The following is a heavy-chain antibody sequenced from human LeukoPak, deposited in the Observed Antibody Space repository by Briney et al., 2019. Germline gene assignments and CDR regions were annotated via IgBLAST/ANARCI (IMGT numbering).Heavy chain of an antibody. V-gene: IGHV1-69*13. Sequence: EASVKVSCKASGGTFSSYAISWVRQAPGQGLEWMGGIIPIFGTANYAQKFQGRVTITADESTSTAYMELSSLRSEDTAVYYCASLSGYSSSWTEEWFDPWGQGTLVTVSS. CDR1: GGTFSSYA. CDR3: ASLSGYSSSWTEEWFDP. D-gene: IGHD6-13*01. J-gene: IGHJ5*02. CDR2: IIPIFGTA.